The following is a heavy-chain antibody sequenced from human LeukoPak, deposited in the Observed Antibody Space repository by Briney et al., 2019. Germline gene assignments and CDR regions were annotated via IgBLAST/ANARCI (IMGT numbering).Heavy chain of an antibody. CDR1: GFTFSSYG. V-gene: IGHV3-30*02. J-gene: IGHJ6*03. Sequence: GGSLRLSCAASGFTFSSYGMHWVRQAPGKGLEWVAFIRYDGSNKYYADSVKGRFTISRDNSKNTLYLQMNSLRAEDTAVYYCAKEDIVVVPAAIREYYYYYMDVWGKGTTVTISS. CDR3: AKEDIVVVPAAIREYYYYYMDV. D-gene: IGHD2-2*01. CDR2: IRYDGSNK.